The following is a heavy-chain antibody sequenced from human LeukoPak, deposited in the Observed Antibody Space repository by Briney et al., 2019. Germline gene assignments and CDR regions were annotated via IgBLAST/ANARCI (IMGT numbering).Heavy chain of an antibody. D-gene: IGHD6-19*01. J-gene: IGHJ4*02. CDR1: GGSISSYY. Sequence: SSETLSLTCTVSGGSISSYYWSWIRQPPGKGLGWIGYIYYSGSTNYNPSLKSRVTISVDTSKNQFSLKLSSVTAADTAVYYCARFEMRAVAGREGFDYWGQGTLVTVSS. CDR2: IYYSGST. CDR3: ARFEMRAVAGREGFDY. V-gene: IGHV4-59*12.